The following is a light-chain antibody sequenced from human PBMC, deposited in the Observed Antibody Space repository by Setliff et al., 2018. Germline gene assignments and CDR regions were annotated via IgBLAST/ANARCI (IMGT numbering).Light chain of an antibody. CDR1: QSVSSSY. CDR2: GAS. J-gene: IGKJ1*01. V-gene: IGKV3-20*01. CDR3: QQFNSYPHE. Sequence: EIVLTQSLGTLSLSPGERATLSCRASQSVSSSYLAWYQQKPGQGPRLLLYGASSRATGIPDRFSGSGSGTDFTLTISRLEPEDFATYYCQQFNSYPHEFGQGTKVDI.